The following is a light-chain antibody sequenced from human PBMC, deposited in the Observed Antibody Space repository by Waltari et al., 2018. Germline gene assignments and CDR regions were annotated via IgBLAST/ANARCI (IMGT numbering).Light chain of an antibody. Sequence: CRASKSISKLLAGYQQKPGKAPKLLIYEASTVQSGVPSRFSCTGSGTDFTLTISSLQPDDFATYYCQQYNSYSLLTFGGGTKVEIK. CDR1: KSISKL. CDR2: EAS. J-gene: IGKJ4*01. CDR3: QQYNSYSLLT. V-gene: IGKV1-5*03.